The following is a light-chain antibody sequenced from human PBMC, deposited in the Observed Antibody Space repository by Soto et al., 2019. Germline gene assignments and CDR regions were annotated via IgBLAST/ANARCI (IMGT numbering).Light chain of an antibody. V-gene: IGKV1-5*01. CDR2: DAS. J-gene: IGKJ5*01. CDR1: QSISSW. Sequence: PSTLSASVGDRVTITCRASQSISSWLAWYQQKPGKAPKLLIYDASSLESGVPSRFSGSGSGTEFTLTISSLQPEDFATYYCQQSYSTPVTFGQGTRLEIK. CDR3: QQSYSTPVT.